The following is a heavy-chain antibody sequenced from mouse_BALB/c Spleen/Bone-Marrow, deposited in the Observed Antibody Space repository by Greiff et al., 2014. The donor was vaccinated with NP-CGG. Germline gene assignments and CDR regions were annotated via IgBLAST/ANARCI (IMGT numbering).Heavy chain of an antibody. CDR2: IYPGDGDT. CDR3: ASPYGNYDAMDH. Sequence: LQESGAELARPGASVKLSCKASGYTFTSYWMQWVKQRPGQGLEWIGAIYPGDGDTRYTQKFRGKATLTADKSSNTAYMQLSSLTSEDSAVYFCASPYGNYDAMDHWGQGTSVTVSS. D-gene: IGHD2-1*01. J-gene: IGHJ4*01. V-gene: IGHV1-87*01. CDR1: GYTFTSYW.